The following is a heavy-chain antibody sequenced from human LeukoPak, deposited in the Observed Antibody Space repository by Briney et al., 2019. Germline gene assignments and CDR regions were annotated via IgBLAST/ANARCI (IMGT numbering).Heavy chain of an antibody. Sequence: SQTLSLTCSVSGGSISSGSYYWSWSRQPAGKGLEWIGRFYTSGSTNYNPSLKSRVTISVDTSKNQFSLQLKSVTAADTAVYYCARVPTYEIAAARVGYAFDIWGQGTMVTVSS. V-gene: IGHV4-61*02. D-gene: IGHD6-13*01. CDR3: ARVPTYEIAAARVGYAFDI. CDR1: GGSISSGSYY. CDR2: FYTSGST. J-gene: IGHJ3*02.